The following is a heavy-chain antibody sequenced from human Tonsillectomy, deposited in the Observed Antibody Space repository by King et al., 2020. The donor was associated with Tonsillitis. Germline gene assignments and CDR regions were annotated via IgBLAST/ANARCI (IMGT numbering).Heavy chain of an antibody. Sequence: QLQESGQGLVKPSGPLSLTCAVSGASISTNDWRRWVRQPPGKGLEWIGEIYHSGSINYNPSLKSRVPMSVDTSKNQCSLKMSSVTAADTAVYFCARVLYRREASLWGQGNLVTVSS. J-gene: IGHJ4*02. CDR1: GASISTNDW. CDR2: IYHSGSI. D-gene: IGHD2-15*01. CDR3: ARVLYRREASL. V-gene: IGHV4-4*02.